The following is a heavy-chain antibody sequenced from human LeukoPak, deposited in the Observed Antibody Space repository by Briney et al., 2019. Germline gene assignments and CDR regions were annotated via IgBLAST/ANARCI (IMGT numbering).Heavy chain of an antibody. D-gene: IGHD4-23*01. V-gene: IGHV3-21*01. J-gene: IGHJ4*02. Sequence: GGSLRLSCAASGFTFSSYSVNWVRQAPGKGLEWVSSISSSSSYIYYADSVKGRFTISRDNAKNSLYLQMNSLRAEDTAVYYCAREPCGISPLYYFDYWGQGTLVTVSS. CDR3: AREPCGISPLYYFDY. CDR1: GFTFSSYS. CDR2: ISSSSSYI.